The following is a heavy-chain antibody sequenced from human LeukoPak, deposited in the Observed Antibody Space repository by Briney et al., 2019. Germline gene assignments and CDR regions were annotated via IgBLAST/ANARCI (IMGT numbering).Heavy chain of an antibody. J-gene: IGHJ4*02. CDR1: GFTFSSYA. Sequence: GVSLRLSCAASGFTFSSYAMHWVRQAPGKGLEWVAVISYDGSNKYYADSVKGRFTISRDNSKNTLYLQMNSLRAEDTAVYYCARDSYSYPKYYFDYWGQGTLVTVSS. CDR2: ISYDGSNK. D-gene: IGHD5-18*01. V-gene: IGHV3-30*04. CDR3: ARDSYSYPKYYFDY.